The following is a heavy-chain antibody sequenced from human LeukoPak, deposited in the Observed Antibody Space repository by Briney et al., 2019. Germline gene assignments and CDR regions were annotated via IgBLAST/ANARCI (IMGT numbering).Heavy chain of an antibody. CDR2: IFNGDNT. Sequence: GGSLRPSGEASGFTARGYYMPWVRQAPGRGLEWVSLIFNGDNTYYADSVKGRFTISRDNSGNTLYLQMNSLRAVDTAVYYCARVTGSYSFDYWGQGTLVTVSS. D-gene: IGHD1-26*01. CDR1: GFTARGYY. CDR3: ARVTGSYSFDY. J-gene: IGHJ4*02. V-gene: IGHV3-53*01.